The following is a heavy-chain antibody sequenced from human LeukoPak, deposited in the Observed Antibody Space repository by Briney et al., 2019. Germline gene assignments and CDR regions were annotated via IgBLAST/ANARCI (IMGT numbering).Heavy chain of an antibody. V-gene: IGHV4-59*12. Sequence: PSETLSLTCTVSGDSISTYYWSWIRQPPGKGLEWIGYIYYRVTSDYNPSLKSRVTMSVDMSTRQISLKLSSVTAADTAVYYCARVGVRGVIRLDYFDYWGQGTLVTVSS. CDR3: ARVGVRGVIRLDYFDY. CDR2: IYYRVTS. J-gene: IGHJ4*02. D-gene: IGHD3-10*01. CDR1: GDSISTYY.